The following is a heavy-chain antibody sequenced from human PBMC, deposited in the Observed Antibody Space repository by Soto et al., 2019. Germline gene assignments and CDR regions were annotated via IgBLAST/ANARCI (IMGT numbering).Heavy chain of an antibody. D-gene: IGHD2-2*01. J-gene: IGHJ4*02. CDR2: IKQDGSEK. CDR3: ARGSTSCSCYFDY. Sequence: EVQLVESGGGLVQPGGSLRLSCAASGFTFSSYWMSWVHQAPGKGLEWVANIKQDGSEKYYVDSVKGRFTISRDNAKNSLYLQMNSLRAEDTAVYYCARGSTSCSCYFDYWGQGTLVTVSS. V-gene: IGHV3-7*01. CDR1: GFTFSSYW.